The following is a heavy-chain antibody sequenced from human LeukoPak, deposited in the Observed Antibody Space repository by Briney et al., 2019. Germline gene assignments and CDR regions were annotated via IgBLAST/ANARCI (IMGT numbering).Heavy chain of an antibody. CDR1: GFTFSSYA. D-gene: IGHD3-10*01. V-gene: IGHV3-23*01. J-gene: IGHJ6*02. CDR2: ISGSGGST. CDR3: AKDSVYYYGMDV. Sequence: PGGSLRLSCAASGFTFSSYAMSWVRQAPGQGLEWVSAISGSGGSTYYADSVKGRFTISRDNSKNTLYLQMNSLGAEDTAVYYCAKDSVYYYGMDVWGQGTTVTVSS.